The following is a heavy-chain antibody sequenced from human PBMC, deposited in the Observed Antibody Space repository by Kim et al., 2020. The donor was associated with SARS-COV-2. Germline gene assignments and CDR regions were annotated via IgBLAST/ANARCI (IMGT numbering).Heavy chain of an antibody. D-gene: IGHD6-13*01. V-gene: IGHV3-53*01. CDR3: SNQLGESWFSD. Sequence: YSADSVKGRFTISRDNTKNTVYLQMNSLKAEDKAVYYCSNQLGESWFSDWGQGTLVTVSS. J-gene: IGHJ4*02.